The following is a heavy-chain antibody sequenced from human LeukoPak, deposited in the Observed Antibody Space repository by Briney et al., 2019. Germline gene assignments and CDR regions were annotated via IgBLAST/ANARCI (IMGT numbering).Heavy chain of an antibody. Sequence: PGGSLRLSCAASGFTFSSSAMSWVRQAPGKGLEWVSATSGSGGSTYYADSVKGRFTISRDNSKNTLYLQMNSLRAEDTAVYYCAKDLGSYVHYWGQGTLVTVSS. CDR2: TSGSGGST. J-gene: IGHJ4*02. V-gene: IGHV3-23*01. CDR1: GFTFSSSA. CDR3: AKDLGSYVHY. D-gene: IGHD1-26*01.